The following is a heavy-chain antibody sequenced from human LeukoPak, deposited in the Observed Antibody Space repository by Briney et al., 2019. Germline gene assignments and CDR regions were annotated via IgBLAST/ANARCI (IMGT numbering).Heavy chain of an antibody. CDR2: IYSGGST. CDR3: AKVGGSYSIDY. V-gene: IGHV3-53*01. CDR1: GFTVSSNY. J-gene: IGHJ4*02. Sequence: TGGSLRLSCAASGFTVSSNYMSWVRQAPGKGLEWVSVIYSGGSTYYADSVKGRFTISRDNSKNTLYLQMNSLRAEDTAVYYCAKVGGSYSIDYWGQGTLVTVSS. D-gene: IGHD1-26*01.